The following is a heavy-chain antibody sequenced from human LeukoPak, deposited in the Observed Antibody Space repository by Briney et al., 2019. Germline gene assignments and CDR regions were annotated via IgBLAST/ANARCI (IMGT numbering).Heavy chain of an antibody. D-gene: IGHD2-15*01. CDR1: GYSISSGYY. Sequence: SETLSLTCAVSGYSISSGYYWGWIRQPPGKGLEWIGSIYHSGCTYYNPSLKSRVTISADTSKNQFSLRLSSVTAADTALYYCARGGVVAAPGNAFDIWGQGTMVTVFS. CDR2: IYHSGCT. J-gene: IGHJ3*02. V-gene: IGHV4-38-2*01. CDR3: ARGGVVAAPGNAFDI.